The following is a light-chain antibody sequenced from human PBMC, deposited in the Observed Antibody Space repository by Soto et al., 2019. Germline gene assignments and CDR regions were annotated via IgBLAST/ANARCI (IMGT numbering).Light chain of an antibody. J-gene: IGKJ1*01. CDR2: DAS. V-gene: IGKV3-20*01. CDR1: QSVSSNH. Sequence: DIVLTQSPGTLSLSPGERATLSCRASQSVSSNHLAWYQQKPGQAPRLLIYDASNRATGIPARFSGSGSGTDFTLTISRLEPEDFAVYFCQQHDDSFTWTFGQGTKVDIK. CDR3: QQHDDSFTWT.